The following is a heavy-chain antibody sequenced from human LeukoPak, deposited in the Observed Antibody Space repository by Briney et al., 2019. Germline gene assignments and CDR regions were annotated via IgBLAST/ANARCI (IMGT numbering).Heavy chain of an antibody. CDR2: INPNSGGT. J-gene: IGHJ4*02. CDR1: GYTFTGYY. CDR3: ATGPLRVRGVISPFDY. D-gene: IGHD3-10*01. Sequence: ASVKVSCKASGYTFTGYYMHWVRQAPGQGLEWMGWINPNSGGTNYAQKFQGRVTMTRDTSISTAYMELSRLRSDDTAVYYCATGPLRVRGVISPFDYWGQGTLVTVSS. V-gene: IGHV1-2*02.